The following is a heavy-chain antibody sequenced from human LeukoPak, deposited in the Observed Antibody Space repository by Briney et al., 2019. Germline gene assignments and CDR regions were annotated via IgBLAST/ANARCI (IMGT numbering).Heavy chain of an antibody. CDR3: ARSRYYYDSSGYYYFDH. Sequence: ASVKVSCKASGYTFTSYGISWVRQAPGQGLEWMGWMSVYNGNTNYAQKLQGRVTMTTDTSTSTAYMELRSLRSDDTAVYYCARSRYYYDSSGYYYFDHWGQGTLVTVSS. CDR2: MSVYNGNT. J-gene: IGHJ4*02. D-gene: IGHD3-22*01. V-gene: IGHV1-18*01. CDR1: GYTFTSYG.